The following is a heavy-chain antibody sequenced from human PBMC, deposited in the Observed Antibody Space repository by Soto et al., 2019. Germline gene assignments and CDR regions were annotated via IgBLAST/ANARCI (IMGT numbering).Heavy chain of an antibody. V-gene: IGHV3-48*02. Sequence: GGSLRLSCAASGFTFSSYSMNWVRQAPGKGLEWVSYISSSSSTIYYADSVKGRFTISRDNAKNSLYLQMNSLRDEDTAVYYCARVATYYYDSSGYWGIRNYYGMDVWGQGTTVTVSS. CDR1: GFTFSSYS. CDR3: ARVATYYYDSSGYWGIRNYYGMDV. D-gene: IGHD3-22*01. J-gene: IGHJ6*02. CDR2: ISSSSSTI.